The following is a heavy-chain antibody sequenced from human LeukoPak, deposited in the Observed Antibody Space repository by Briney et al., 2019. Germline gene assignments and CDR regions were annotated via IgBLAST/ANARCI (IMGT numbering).Heavy chain of an antibody. Sequence: KTSETLSLTCTVSGGSISSYYWSWIRQPPGKGLEWIGYIYYSGSTKYNPSLKSRVTILVDTSKNQFSLKLSSVTAADTAVYYCARGSMVNYFDSSGYYNYWGQGALVTVSS. D-gene: IGHD3-22*01. CDR3: ARGSMVNYFDSSGYYNY. CDR2: IYYSGST. V-gene: IGHV4-59*01. CDR1: GGSISSYY. J-gene: IGHJ4*02.